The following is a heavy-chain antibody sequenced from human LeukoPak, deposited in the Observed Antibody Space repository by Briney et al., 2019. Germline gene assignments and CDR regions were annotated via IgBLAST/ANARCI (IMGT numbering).Heavy chain of an antibody. CDR1: GGSISSYY. J-gene: IGHJ4*02. D-gene: IGHD6-13*01. V-gene: IGHV4-59*01. Sequence: SETLSLTCTVSGGSISSYYWSWIRQPPGKGREWIGYIYYSGSTNYNPSLKSRVTISVDTSKNQFSLKLSSVTAADTAVYYCARESPYSSRGLDYWGQGTLVTVSS. CDR2: IYYSGST. CDR3: ARESPYSSRGLDY.